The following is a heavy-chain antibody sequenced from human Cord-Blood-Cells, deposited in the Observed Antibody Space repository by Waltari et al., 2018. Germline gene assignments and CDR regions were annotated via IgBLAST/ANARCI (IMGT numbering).Heavy chain of an antibody. J-gene: IGHJ3*02. CDR3: ARAWTVVTAFDI. Sequence: QVQLQQWGAGLLKPSETLSLTCAVYGGSFSGYYWSWIRQPPGKGLEWIGEINHGGSTNYNPSLKSRVTISVDTSKNQFSLKLSSVTAADTAVYYCARAWTVVTAFDIWGQGTMVTVSS. CDR2: INHGGST. V-gene: IGHV4-34*01. CDR1: GGSFSGYY. D-gene: IGHD2-15*01.